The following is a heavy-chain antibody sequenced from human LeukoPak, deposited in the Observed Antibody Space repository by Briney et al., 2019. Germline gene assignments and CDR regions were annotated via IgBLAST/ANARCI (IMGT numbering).Heavy chain of an antibody. CDR1: GFTFRTYA. V-gene: IGHV3-23*01. D-gene: IGHD1-26*01. Sequence: PGGSLRLSCAASGFTFRTYAMTWVRQAPGKGLEWVSSITGNGGSTCYADSVKGRFSISRDNSKNTLYLQMDSLRAEDTAVYHCARDSGSYLQPTDYWGQGTLVTVSS. CDR2: ITGNGGST. CDR3: ARDSGSYLQPTDY. J-gene: IGHJ4*02.